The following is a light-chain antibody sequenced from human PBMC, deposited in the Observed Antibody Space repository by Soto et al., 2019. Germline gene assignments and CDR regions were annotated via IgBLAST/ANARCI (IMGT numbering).Light chain of an antibody. V-gene: IGKV3-20*01. CDR2: GAS. Sequence: EIVLTQSPGTLSLSPGERATLSCRASQSVRSSYLAWYQQKPGQAPRLLIYGASSRATGIPDRFSGSGSGTHFTLTISRLEPEDFAVYYCQQYGSSPGTFGQGTKVEIK. CDR3: QQYGSSPGT. J-gene: IGKJ1*01. CDR1: QSVRSSY.